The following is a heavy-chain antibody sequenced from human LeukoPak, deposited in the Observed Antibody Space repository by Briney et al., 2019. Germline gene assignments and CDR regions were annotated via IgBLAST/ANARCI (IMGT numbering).Heavy chain of an antibody. CDR2: ISYDGSNK. J-gene: IGHJ4*02. Sequence: GGSLRLSCAASGFTFSSYGMYWVRQAPGKGLEWVAVISYDGSNKYYADSVKGRFTISRDNSKNTLYLQMNSLRAEDTAVYYCAKDRDFWSGYRYYFDYWGQGTLVTVST. V-gene: IGHV3-30*18. D-gene: IGHD3-3*01. CDR1: GFTFSSYG. CDR3: AKDRDFWSGYRYYFDY.